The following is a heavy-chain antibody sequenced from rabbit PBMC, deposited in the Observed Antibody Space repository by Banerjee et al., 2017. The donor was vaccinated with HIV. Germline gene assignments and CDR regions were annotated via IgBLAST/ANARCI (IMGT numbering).Heavy chain of an antibody. CDR1: GFSFSSSCW. D-gene: IGHD4-1*01. J-gene: IGHJ6*01. V-gene: IGHV1S45*01. CDR2: IYAGSSGST. Sequence: QEQLEESGGDLVKPEGSLTLTCTASGFSFSSSCWICWVRQAPGKGLEWIACIYAGSSGSTYYASWVNGRFTITRSTSLNTVTLQMTSLTAADTATYLCARDLAGVIGWNFGVWGPGTLVTVS. CDR3: ARDLAGVIGWNFGV.